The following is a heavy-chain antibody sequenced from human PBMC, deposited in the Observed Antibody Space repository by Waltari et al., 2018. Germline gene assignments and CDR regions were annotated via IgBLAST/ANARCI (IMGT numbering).Heavy chain of an antibody. CDR2: FDHEDGET. D-gene: IGHD3-3*01. Sequence: QVQLVQSGAEVKKPGASVKVSCKVSGYTLTELSMHWGRQAPGKGLEWMGGFDHEDGETNYEQKSQGRVTMTEDTSTDTAYMELSSLRSEDTAVYYCATGVYYYYMDVWGKGTTVTVSS. CDR3: ATGVYYYYMDV. J-gene: IGHJ6*03. V-gene: IGHV1-24*01. CDR1: GYTLTELS.